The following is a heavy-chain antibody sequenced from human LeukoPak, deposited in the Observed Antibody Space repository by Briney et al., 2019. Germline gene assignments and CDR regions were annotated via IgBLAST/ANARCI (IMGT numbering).Heavy chain of an antibody. V-gene: IGHV1-2*02. CDR2: INPNSGGT. CDR1: GYTFTGYY. Sequence: ASVKVSCKASGYTFTGYYMHWVRQAPGQGLEWMGWINPNSGGTNYAQKFQGRVTMTRDTSISTAYMELSRLRSDDTAVYYCAREDGKLFDSFDYWGQGTLVTVSS. D-gene: IGHD3-9*01. J-gene: IGHJ4*02. CDR3: AREDGKLFDSFDY.